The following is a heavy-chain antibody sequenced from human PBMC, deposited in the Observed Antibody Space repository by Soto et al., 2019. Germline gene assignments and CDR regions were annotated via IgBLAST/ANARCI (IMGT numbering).Heavy chain of an antibody. Sequence: GGSLRLSCAASGFTFSSYWMSWVRQAPGKGLEWVANIKQDGSEKYYVDSVKGRFTISRDNAKNSLYLQMNSLRAEDMAVYYCARAGGDSSGWYYYYYCMDVWGQGTTVTVSS. V-gene: IGHV3-7*01. CDR1: GFTFSSYW. J-gene: IGHJ6*02. CDR3: ARAGGDSSGWYYYYYCMDV. CDR2: IKQDGSEK. D-gene: IGHD6-19*01.